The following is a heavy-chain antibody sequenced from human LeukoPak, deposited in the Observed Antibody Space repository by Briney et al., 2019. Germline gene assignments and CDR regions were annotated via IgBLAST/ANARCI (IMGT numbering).Heavy chain of an antibody. V-gene: IGHV1-2*06. J-gene: IGHJ4*02. D-gene: IGHD7-27*01. CDR1: GYTFTDYF. CDR3: ARDLSSTSNWEFDY. Sequence: APVKVSCKASGYTFTDYFIHWVRQAPGQGPEWMGRMNGNSGVTMYAQTLQDRVTMTRDTCISTAYMELSRLTSDDTAVYYCARDLSSTSNWEFDYWGQGTLVTVSS. CDR2: MNGNSGVT.